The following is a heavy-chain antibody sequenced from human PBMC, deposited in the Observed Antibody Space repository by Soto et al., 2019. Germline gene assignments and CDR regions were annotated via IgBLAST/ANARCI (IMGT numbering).Heavy chain of an antibody. J-gene: IGHJ5*02. D-gene: IGHD6-13*01. V-gene: IGHV4-31*03. CDR3: ARVSATGTRWIDP. CDR1: GGSITSGGYY. Sequence: QVQLQESGPGLVKPSQTLSLTCTVSGGSITSGGYYWGWIRLHPGRGLEWIGYIYNTGSTYSNPSLQSRVTIALDMSESQFSLKLTSVTAADTAVYFCARVSATGTRWIDPWGQGTLVTVSP. CDR2: IYNTGST.